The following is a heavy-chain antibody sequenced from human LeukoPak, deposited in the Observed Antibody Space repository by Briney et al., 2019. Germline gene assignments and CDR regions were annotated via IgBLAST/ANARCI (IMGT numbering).Heavy chain of an antibody. CDR1: GFTFSDYC. J-gene: IGHJ4*02. D-gene: IGHD5-18*01. CDR3: ARGGARIGEYTYGFDY. V-gene: IGHV3-74*01. Sequence: GGSLRLSWAASGFTFSDYCMHWVRQAPGKGLVWVSRINSDGSGTNYPDSGKGRLTMSSDNANNTLYLQMNSLRAEDTAVYYCARGGARIGEYTYGFDYWGQGALVTVSS. CDR2: INSDGSGT.